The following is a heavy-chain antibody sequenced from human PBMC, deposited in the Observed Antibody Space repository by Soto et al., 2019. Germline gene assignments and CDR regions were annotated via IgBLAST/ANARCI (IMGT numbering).Heavy chain of an antibody. Sequence: TGGSLRLSCAASGFTFSSYSMNWVRQAPGKGLEWVSYISSSSSTIYYADSVKGRFTISRDNAKNSLYLQMNSLRAEDTAVYYCAREARLDPWGQGTLVTVSS. V-gene: IGHV3-48*01. D-gene: IGHD6-6*01. CDR2: ISSSSSTI. J-gene: IGHJ5*02. CDR1: GFTFSSYS. CDR3: AREARLDP.